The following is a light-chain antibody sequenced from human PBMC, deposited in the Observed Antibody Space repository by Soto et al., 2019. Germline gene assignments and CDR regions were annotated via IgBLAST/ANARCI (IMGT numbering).Light chain of an antibody. CDR3: QQYNKWPPIT. Sequence: EIVLTQSPGTLSLSPGERATLSCWASQSVTSNYLAWYQQKPGQAPRLLIFGASIRATGLPDRFSGSGSGTDFTLTISSLQSEDFAIYYCQQYNKWPPITFGQGTRLEIK. CDR2: GAS. CDR1: QSVTSNY. V-gene: IGKV3-20*01. J-gene: IGKJ5*01.